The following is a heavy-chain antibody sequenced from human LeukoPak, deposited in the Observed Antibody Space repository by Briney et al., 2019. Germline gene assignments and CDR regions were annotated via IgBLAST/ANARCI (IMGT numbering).Heavy chain of an antibody. CDR3: VRPPLVTAVAAFDI. J-gene: IGHJ3*02. CDR2: IKQDGSEK. D-gene: IGHD2-21*02. CDR1: GFTFSSYW. Sequence: GGSLRLSCAASGFTFSSYWVSWVRQAPGKGLEWVANIKQDGSEKYYVDSVKGRFTISRDNAKNSLYLQMNSLRAEDTAVYYCVRPPLVTAVAAFDIWGQGTMVTVSS. V-gene: IGHV3-7*01.